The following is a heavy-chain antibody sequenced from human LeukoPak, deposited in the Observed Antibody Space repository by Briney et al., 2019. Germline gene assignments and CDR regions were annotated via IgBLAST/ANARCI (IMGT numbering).Heavy chain of an antibody. Sequence: GGSLRLSCAASGFTFSSYSMNWVRQAPGKGLEWVAVISYDGSNKYYADSVKGRFTISRDNSKNTLYLQMNSVRTEDTAVYYCARDRLLLRNNWFDPWGQGTLVTVSS. J-gene: IGHJ5*02. CDR3: ARDRLLLRNNWFDP. D-gene: IGHD3-22*01. CDR2: ISYDGSNK. CDR1: GFTFSSYS. V-gene: IGHV3-30*03.